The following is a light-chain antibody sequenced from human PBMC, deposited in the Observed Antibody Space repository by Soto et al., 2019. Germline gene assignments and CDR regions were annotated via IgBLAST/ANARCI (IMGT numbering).Light chain of an antibody. CDR2: GAT. Sequence: EIVLTQSPGTLSLSPGERATLSCRASQSISSSYLAWYQQKPGQAPRLLIYGATSRATGIPDRFSGSGSGADFTLTISRLEPEDFAVYYCQRYGSSPHMYTFGQGTKLEIK. V-gene: IGKV3-20*01. J-gene: IGKJ2*01. CDR3: QRYGSSPHMYT. CDR1: QSISSSY.